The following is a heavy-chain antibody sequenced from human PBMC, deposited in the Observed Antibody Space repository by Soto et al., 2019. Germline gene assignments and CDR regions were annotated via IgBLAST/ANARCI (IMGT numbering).Heavy chain of an antibody. Sequence: EVQLVESGGGLVKPGGSLRLSCAASGFTFSRYSMNWVRQAPGKGLEWVSSISSSSSYIYYADSVKGRFTISRDNAKNSLYLQMNSLRAEDTAVYYCARETGYCSGGSCPEYYFDYWGQGTLVTVSS. CDR1: GFTFSRYS. CDR3: ARETGYCSGGSCPEYYFDY. V-gene: IGHV3-21*01. J-gene: IGHJ4*02. D-gene: IGHD2-15*01. CDR2: ISSSSSYI.